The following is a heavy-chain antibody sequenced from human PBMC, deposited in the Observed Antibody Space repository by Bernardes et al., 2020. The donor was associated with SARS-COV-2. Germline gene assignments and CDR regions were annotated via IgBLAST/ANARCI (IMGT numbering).Heavy chain of an antibody. CDR2: IRSKTNSYAT. D-gene: IGHD6-25*01. CDR1: GFTFSGSA. CDR3: TSTSAKPFDY. J-gene: IGHJ4*02. V-gene: IGHV3-73*01. Sequence: GGSLRLSCAASGFTFSGSAMHWVRQASGKGLEWVGRIRSKTNSYATEYAASVKGRFTISRDDSKNTAYLQMNSLKTEDTAVYYCTSTSAKPFDYWGQGTLVTVSS.